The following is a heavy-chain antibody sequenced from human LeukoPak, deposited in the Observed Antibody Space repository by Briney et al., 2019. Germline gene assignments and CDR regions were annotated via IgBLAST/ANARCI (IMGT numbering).Heavy chain of an antibody. D-gene: IGHD3-3*01. J-gene: IGHJ6*03. CDR1: GYTFTGYY. CDR3: ARGTDSFWSGYYTPRMRYYYMHV. V-gene: IGHV1-2*02. Sequence: ASVKVSCKASGYTFTGYYMQWVRQAPGQGLEWKGWINPNSGGTNYAQKFQGRVTMTRDTSISTAYMELSRLRSDDTAVYYCARGTDSFWSGYYTPRMRYYYMHVWGKGTTVTVSS. CDR2: INPNSGGT.